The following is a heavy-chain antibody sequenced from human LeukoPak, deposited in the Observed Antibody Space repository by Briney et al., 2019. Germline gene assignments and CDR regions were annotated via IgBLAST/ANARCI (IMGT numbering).Heavy chain of an antibody. CDR1: GGSISSSSYY. CDR3: ASQTPTYSSRPAEFDY. V-gene: IGHV4-39*01. D-gene: IGHD6-13*01. CDR2: IYYSGST. J-gene: IGHJ4*02. Sequence: KASGTLSLTCTVSGGSISSSSYYWGWIRQPPGKGLEWIGSIYYSGSTYYNPSLKSRVTISVDTSKNQFSLKLSSVTAADTAVYYCASQTPTYSSRPAEFDYWGQGTLVTVSS.